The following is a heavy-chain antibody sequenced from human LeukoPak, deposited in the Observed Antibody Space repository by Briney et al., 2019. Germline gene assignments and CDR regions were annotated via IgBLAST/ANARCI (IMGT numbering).Heavy chain of an antibody. J-gene: IGHJ4*02. CDR1: GFTFSSYE. Sequence: PGGSLGLSCAASGFTFSSYEMNWVRQAPGKGLQWVSVMSGSGGEIHYADSVKGRFTISRDNSKNILSLQMNSLRVEDTAVYFCAQYGQRLPEYWGQGALVTVS. CDR2: MSGSGGEI. CDR3: AQYGQRLPEY. D-gene: IGHD2-21*02. V-gene: IGHV3-23*01.